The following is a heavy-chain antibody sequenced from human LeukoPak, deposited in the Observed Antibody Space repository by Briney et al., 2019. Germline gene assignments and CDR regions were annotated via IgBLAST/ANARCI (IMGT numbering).Heavy chain of an antibody. CDR2: ISGSGDST. D-gene: IGHD6-13*01. CDR1: GFTFSNYA. Sequence: GGSLRLSCAASGFTFSNYAMSWVRQAPGKGLEWVPGISGSGDSTYFADSVKGRFTISRDNSKNTLYLQMNSLRAEDTAVYYCAKDRSDSSSWYCVDVWGQGTTVTVSS. CDR3: AKDRSDSSSWYCVDV. J-gene: IGHJ6*02. V-gene: IGHV3-23*01.